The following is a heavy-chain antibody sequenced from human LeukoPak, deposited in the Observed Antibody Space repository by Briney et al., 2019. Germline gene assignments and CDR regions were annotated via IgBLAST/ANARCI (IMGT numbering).Heavy chain of an antibody. V-gene: IGHV4-30-4*08. CDR2: GYYSGRT. CDR3: ARDVRRRGASNYFDN. D-gene: IGHD2-2*01. J-gene: IGHJ4*02. Sequence: SETLSLTCTVSGGSISSADYYWSWLRQPPGTGLEWIGYGYYSGRTYYNPSLKSRLTISLDTSKNHFSLNLSSVTAADTAVYFCARDVRRRGASNYFDNWGQGTLVTVSS. CDR1: GGSISSADYY.